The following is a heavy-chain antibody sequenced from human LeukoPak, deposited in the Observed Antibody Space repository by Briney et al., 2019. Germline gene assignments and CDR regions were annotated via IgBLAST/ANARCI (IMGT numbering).Heavy chain of an antibody. D-gene: IGHD6-6*01. Sequence: ASVKVSCKASGYTFTSYGISWVRQAPGQGLGWMGWICAYNGNTNYAQKLQGRVTMTTDTSTSTAYMELRSLRSDDTAVYYCARVPSTSIAARPRDYWGQGTLVTVSS. V-gene: IGHV1-18*01. CDR3: ARVPSTSIAARPRDY. CDR2: ICAYNGNT. J-gene: IGHJ4*02. CDR1: GYTFTSYG.